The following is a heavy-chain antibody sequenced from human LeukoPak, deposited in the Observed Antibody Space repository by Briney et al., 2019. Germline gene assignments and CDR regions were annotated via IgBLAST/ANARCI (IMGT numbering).Heavy chain of an antibody. CDR1: GFTFSDYA. J-gene: IGHJ3*02. CDR3: ASDRSWAHTIWGSFDI. V-gene: IGHV3-23*01. D-gene: IGHD3-16*01. Sequence: SGGSLRLSCAASGFTFSDYAMSWVRQAPGRGLEWVSVVSIAGGTTYNADSVKGRFTISRDNAKNSLYLQMNSLRAEDTAVYYCASDRSWAHTIWGSFDIWRQGSMAT. CDR2: VSIAGGTT.